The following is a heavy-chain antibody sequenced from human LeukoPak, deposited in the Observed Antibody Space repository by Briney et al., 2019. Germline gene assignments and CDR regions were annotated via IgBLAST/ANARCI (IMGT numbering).Heavy chain of an antibody. CDR1: GFTFSSYS. Sequence: GGSLRLSCAVSGFTFSSYSMNWVRQAPGKGLEWVSSINSGSSHIYYADSVKGRFTISRDNAKNSLYLQMSSLRAEDTAVYYCARRGGYGDSYWYFDLWGRGTLVTVSS. J-gene: IGHJ2*01. CDR3: ARRGGYGDSYWYFDL. CDR2: INSGSSHI. V-gene: IGHV3-21*01. D-gene: IGHD4-17*01.